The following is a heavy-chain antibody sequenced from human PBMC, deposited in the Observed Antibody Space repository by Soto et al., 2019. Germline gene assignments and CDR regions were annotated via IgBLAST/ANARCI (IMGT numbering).Heavy chain of an antibody. CDR1: GDSYSISTYS. Sequence: SKTLSLTCNMSGDSYSISTYSWSWIRQPPGKALQWIGFIYQSGVTSYNPSLASRVSISLDRSNNQCSLKLKSVTAADTAVYFCAGMPYTSGLRFDPWGPGTLVTVSS. D-gene: IGHD6-19*01. J-gene: IGHJ5*02. CDR2: IYQSGVT. CDR3: AGMPYTSGLRFDP. V-gene: IGHV4-30-2*01.